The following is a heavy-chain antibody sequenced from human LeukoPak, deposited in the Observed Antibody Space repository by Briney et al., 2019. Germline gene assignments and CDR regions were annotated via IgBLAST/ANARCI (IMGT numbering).Heavy chain of an antibody. CDR2: IKQDGSEK. J-gene: IGHJ3*02. D-gene: IGHD6-13*01. CDR3: AREGIAAAEDAFDI. Sequence: PSETLSLTCTVSGGSISSYYWSWVRQAPGKGLEWVANIKQDGSEKYYVDSVKGRFTISRDNAKNSLYLQMNSLRAEDTAVYYCAREGIAAAEDAFDIWGQGTMVTVSS. CDR1: GGSISSYY. V-gene: IGHV3-7*03.